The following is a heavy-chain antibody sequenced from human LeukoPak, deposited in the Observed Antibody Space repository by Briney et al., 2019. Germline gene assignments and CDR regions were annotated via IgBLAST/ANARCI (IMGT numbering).Heavy chain of an antibody. CDR3: ARHLGRGGAIDY. Sequence: PSETLSLTCTVSGGSISSSSYYWGWIRQPPGKGLEWIGSIYYSGSTYYNPSLKSRVTISVDTSKNQFSLKLSSVTAADTAVYYCARHLGRGGAIDYWGQGTLVTVSS. V-gene: IGHV4-39*01. CDR1: GGSISSSSYY. CDR2: IYYSGST. J-gene: IGHJ4*02. D-gene: IGHD3-16*02.